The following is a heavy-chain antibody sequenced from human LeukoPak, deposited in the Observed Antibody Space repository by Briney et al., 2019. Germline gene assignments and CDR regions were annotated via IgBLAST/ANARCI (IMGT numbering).Heavy chain of an antibody. CDR2: IYSSETT. V-gene: IGHV4-59*12. CDR3: ARMVSGSGTYYFDS. J-gene: IGHJ4*02. CDR1: GGSITGYH. D-gene: IGHD3-10*01. Sequence: SSETLSLTCTVSGGSITGYHWSWIRQPPGKGLEWIGYIYSSETTEYKPSLKSRVTMSADTSKNQFSLKLTSVTAVDTAVYYCARMVSGSGTYYFDSWGQGTLVTVSS.